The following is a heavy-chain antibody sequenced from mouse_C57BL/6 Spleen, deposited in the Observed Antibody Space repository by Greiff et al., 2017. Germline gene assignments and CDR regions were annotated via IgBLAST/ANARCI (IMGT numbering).Heavy chain of an antibody. CDR3: ARCPYYYGSSYVGFDY. Sequence: VQLQQPGAELVKPGASVKLSCKASGYTFTSYWMPWVKQRPGQGLEWIGMIHPNSGSTNYNEKFKSKATLTVDKSSSTAYMQLSSLTSEDSAVYYCARCPYYYGSSYVGFDYWGQGTTLTVSS. V-gene: IGHV1-64*01. D-gene: IGHD1-1*01. J-gene: IGHJ2*01. CDR2: IHPNSGST. CDR1: GYTFTSYW.